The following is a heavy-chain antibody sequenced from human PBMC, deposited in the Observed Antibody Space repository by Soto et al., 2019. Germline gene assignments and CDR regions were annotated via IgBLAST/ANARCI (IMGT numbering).Heavy chain of an antibody. V-gene: IGHV4-59*01. CDR2: IYYSGST. CDR3: ARVGRDSSGYYYVPYYYGMDV. CDR1: GGSISSYY. J-gene: IGHJ6*02. D-gene: IGHD3-22*01. Sequence: QVQLQESCPGLVKPSETLSLTCTVSGGSISSYYWSWIRQPPGKGLEWIGYIYYSGSTNYNPSLKSRVTISVDTSKNQFSLKLSSVTAADTAVYYCARVGRDSSGYYYVPYYYGMDVWGQGTTVTVSS.